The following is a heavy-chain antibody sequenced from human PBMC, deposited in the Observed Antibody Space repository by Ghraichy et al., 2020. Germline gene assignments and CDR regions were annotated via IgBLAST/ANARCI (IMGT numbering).Heavy chain of an antibody. D-gene: IGHD3-22*01. V-gene: IGHV4-4*07. J-gene: IGHJ6*03. CDR2: IYTSGST. Sequence: SETLSLTCTVSGGSISSYYWSWIRQPAGKGLEWIGRIYTSGSTNYNPSLKSRVTMSVDTSKNQFSLKLSSVTAADTAVYYCARTYDSSGYSYNYYYYYMDVWGKGTTVTVSS. CDR1: GGSISSYY. CDR3: ARTYDSSGYSYNYYYYYMDV.